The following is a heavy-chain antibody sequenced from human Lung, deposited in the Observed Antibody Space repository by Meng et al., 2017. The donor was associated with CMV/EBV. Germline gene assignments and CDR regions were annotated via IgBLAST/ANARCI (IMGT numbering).Heavy chain of an antibody. D-gene: IGHD6-25*01. Sequence: GGSLRLSCAASGFSLSAYWMTWVRQAPGQGLEWVANIKEDGSERDYVDSVEGRFTISRDNSRNSLFLEMNSLRVGDTAVYYCVRGRGSDAWGQGATVTVSS. CDR1: GFSLSAYW. V-gene: IGHV3-7*01. CDR3: VRGRGSDA. CDR2: IKEDGSER. J-gene: IGHJ6*02.